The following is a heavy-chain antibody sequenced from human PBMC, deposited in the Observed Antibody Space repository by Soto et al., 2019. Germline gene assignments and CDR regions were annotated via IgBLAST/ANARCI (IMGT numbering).Heavy chain of an antibody. Sequence: QVQLVESGGGVVQPGRSLRLSCAASGFTFSSYGMHWVRQAPGKGLEWVAVIWYDGSNKYYADSVKGRFTISRDNSKNTLYLQMNSMRGEDTAVYYCARDQGYCSSTSCYIYYYYYYGMDVWGQGTTVTVSS. D-gene: IGHD2-2*02. J-gene: IGHJ6*02. CDR1: GFTFSSYG. CDR3: ARDQGYCSSTSCYIYYYYYYGMDV. V-gene: IGHV3-33*01. CDR2: IWYDGSNK.